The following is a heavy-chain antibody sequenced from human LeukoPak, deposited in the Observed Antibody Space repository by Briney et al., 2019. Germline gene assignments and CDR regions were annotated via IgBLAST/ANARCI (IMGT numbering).Heavy chain of an antibody. Sequence: GRSLRLSCAASGLTFSSYAMHWVRQAPGKGLEWVAVISYDGSNKYYADSVKGRFTISRDNSKNTLSLQMNSLRAEDTAVYYCARRTRGSWVDYWGQGTLVTVSS. J-gene: IGHJ4*02. V-gene: IGHV3-30*01. CDR1: GLTFSSYA. CDR2: ISYDGSNK. CDR3: ARRTRGSWVDY. D-gene: IGHD1-26*01.